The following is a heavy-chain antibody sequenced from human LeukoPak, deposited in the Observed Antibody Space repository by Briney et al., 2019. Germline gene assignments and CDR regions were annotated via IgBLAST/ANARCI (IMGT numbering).Heavy chain of an antibody. CDR1: GGSFSGYY. D-gene: IGHD6-25*01. J-gene: IGHJ4*02. CDR2: INHSGST. V-gene: IGHV4-34*01. Sequence: SETLSLTCAVYGGSFSGYYWSWIRQPPGKGLEWIGEINHSGSTNYNPSLKSRVTISVDTSKNQFSLKLSSVTAADTAVYYCARGLSQRGSRGAPVKKYYFDYWGQGTLVTVSS. CDR3: ARGLSQRGSRGAPVKKYYFDY.